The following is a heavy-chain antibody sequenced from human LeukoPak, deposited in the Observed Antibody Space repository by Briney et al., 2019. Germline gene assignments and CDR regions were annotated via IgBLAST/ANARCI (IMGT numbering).Heavy chain of an antibody. Sequence: GSLRLSCVASGFTFRRYDMNWVRQAPGKGLEWVSYIAGSGSSRDYADSVKGRFTISRDNAKNSLFLQMNSLRVEDTAVYYCAREGSSAWHIDFWGQGTLVTVSS. CDR3: AREGSSAWHIDF. J-gene: IGHJ4*02. D-gene: IGHD3-10*01. CDR1: GFTFRRYD. V-gene: IGHV3-48*03. CDR2: IAGSGSSR.